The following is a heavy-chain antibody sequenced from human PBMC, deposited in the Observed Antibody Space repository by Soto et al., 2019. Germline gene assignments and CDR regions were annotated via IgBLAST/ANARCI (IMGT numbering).Heavy chain of an antibody. V-gene: IGHV1-69*01. D-gene: IGHD6-13*01. CDR1: GGTFSSYA. Sequence: QVQLVQSGAEVKKPGSSVKVSCKASGGTFSSYAISWVRQAPGQGLEWMGGIIPIFGTANYAQKFQGRVTITADESTSTAYMELSSLRSEDTAVYYCARGPPVYSSSWYFRWFDPWGQGTLVTVSS. CDR2: IIPIFGTA. CDR3: ARGPPVYSSSWYFRWFDP. J-gene: IGHJ5*02.